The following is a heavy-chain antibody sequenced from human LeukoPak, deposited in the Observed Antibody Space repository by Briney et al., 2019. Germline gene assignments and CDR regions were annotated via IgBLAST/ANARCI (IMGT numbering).Heavy chain of an antibody. CDR2: ISSDTGKA. J-gene: IGHJ4*02. CDR1: GYTFSSYD. V-gene: IGHV7-4-1*02. CDR3: ARDRPIDE. Sequence: ASVKVSCKAYGYTFSSYDMNWVRQVPGQGLEWMGWISSDTGKAAYAQAFTGRYVISWDTSVKTAYLEITGLRAEDTAVYYCARDRPIDEWGQGTLVTVSS.